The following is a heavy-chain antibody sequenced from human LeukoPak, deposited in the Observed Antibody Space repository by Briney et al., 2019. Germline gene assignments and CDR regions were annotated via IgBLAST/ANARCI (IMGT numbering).Heavy chain of an antibody. J-gene: IGHJ5*02. CDR1: GYGFTSYW. D-gene: IGHD3-3*01. CDR3: ARGLEDWSGYNPFDP. V-gene: IGHV5-51*01. Sequence: GESLKISCKGSGYGFTSYWIGWVRQLPGKGLEWMGIIYPGDSDTRYSPSFQGQVTISADKSMSIAYLQWSSLKASDTAMYYCARGLEDWSGYNPFDPWGKGTLVTVSS. CDR2: IYPGDSDT.